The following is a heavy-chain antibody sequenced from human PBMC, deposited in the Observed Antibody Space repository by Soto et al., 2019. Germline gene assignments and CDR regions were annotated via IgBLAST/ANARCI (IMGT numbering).Heavy chain of an antibody. CDR3: ARTTADPNTLRSRYFFDY. D-gene: IGHD4-17*01. J-gene: IGHJ4*02. Sequence: QVQLQESGPGLLKPSETLSLTCSVSGGSVSDKTYYWSWIRQPPGKRLEWIGYVYYSVTTNYNPSLQRRVTISVDLSKNRFSLRLSSVTSADTALYYCARTTADPNTLRSRYFFDYWGQGTLVTVSS. CDR1: GGSVSDKTYY. V-gene: IGHV4-61*01. CDR2: VYYSVTT.